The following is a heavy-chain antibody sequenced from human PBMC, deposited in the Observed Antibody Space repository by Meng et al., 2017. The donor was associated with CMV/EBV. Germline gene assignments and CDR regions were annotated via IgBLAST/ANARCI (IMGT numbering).Heavy chain of an antibody. CDR1: GYSFTSYY. CDR2: INPSGGGT. D-gene: IGHD1-26*01. CDR3: ARDALGALNWFDP. Sequence: ASVKVSCKASGYSFTSYYFHWVRQAPGQGLEWMGIINPSGGGTSYAQKFQGRITVTRDTSTSTVYMELSSLRSEDTAVYYCARDALGALNWFDPWGQGTLVTVSS. J-gene: IGHJ5*02. V-gene: IGHV1-46*01.